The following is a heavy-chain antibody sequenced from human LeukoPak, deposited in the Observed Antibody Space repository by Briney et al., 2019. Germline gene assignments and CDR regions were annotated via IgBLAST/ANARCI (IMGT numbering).Heavy chain of an antibody. Sequence: SGTLSLTCAVSGGSISSSNYWNWIRQPPGKGLEWIGYIHYRGSTNYNPSLKSRVTISIDTSKNQFSLKLTSVTAADAAVYYCASGMVARFDYWGQGTLVTVSS. CDR3: ASGMVARFDY. CDR2: IHYRGST. D-gene: IGHD5-12*01. V-gene: IGHV4-59*08. CDR1: GGSISSSNY. J-gene: IGHJ4*02.